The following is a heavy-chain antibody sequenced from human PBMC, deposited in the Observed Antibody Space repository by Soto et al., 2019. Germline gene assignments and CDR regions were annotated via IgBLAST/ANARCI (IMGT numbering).Heavy chain of an antibody. CDR1: GFSLSTSGMC. Sequence: GSGPTLVNPTQTLTLTCTFSGFSLSTSGMCVSWIRQPPGKALEWLALIDWDDDKYYSTSLKTRLTISKDTSKNQVVLTMTNMDPVDTATYYCARIRGYNWNPYYYGMDVWGQGTTVTVSS. CDR3: ARIRGYNWNPYYYGMDV. CDR2: IDWDDDK. D-gene: IGHD1-20*01. V-gene: IGHV2-70*01. J-gene: IGHJ6*02.